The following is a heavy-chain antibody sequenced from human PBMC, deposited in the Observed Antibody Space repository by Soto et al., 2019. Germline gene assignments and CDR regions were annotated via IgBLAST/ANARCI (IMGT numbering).Heavy chain of an antibody. CDR2: IYYSGGT. V-gene: IGHV4-61*05. Sequence: SETMSLTCTVSGGSISSSGYYWSWIRQPPGKGLEWIGYIYYSGGTNYNPSLKSRVTISVDTSKNQFSLKLSSVTAADTAVYYCARRYGPGFDYWGQGTLVTVSS. D-gene: IGHD4-17*01. CDR3: ARRYGPGFDY. J-gene: IGHJ4*02. CDR1: GGSISSSGYY.